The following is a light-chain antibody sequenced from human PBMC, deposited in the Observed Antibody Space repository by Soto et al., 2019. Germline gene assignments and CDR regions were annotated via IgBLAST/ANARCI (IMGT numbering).Light chain of an antibody. V-gene: IGLV2-14*01. CDR2: GVS. Sequence: QSVLTQPASVPGSPGQSVTISCTRTSSDVGGYNFVSWYLQLPAEAPKLRLYGVSDRASGVSDRFSGSKSGDTSSLTVSGLEAGDEADYYCSSYTSTRTYGFGTANKVTAL. CDR3: SSYTSTRTYG. CDR1: SSDVGGYNF. J-gene: IGLJ1*01.